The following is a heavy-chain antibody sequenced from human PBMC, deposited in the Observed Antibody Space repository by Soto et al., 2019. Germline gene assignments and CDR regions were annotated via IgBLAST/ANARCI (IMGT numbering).Heavy chain of an antibody. CDR3: ARVDLDCGGDCYLDY. D-gene: IGHD2-21*02. CDR2: IYYSGST. Sequence: SETLSLTCTASGGSISSYYWSWIRQPPGKGLEWIGYIYYSGSTNYNPSLKSRVTISVDTSKNQFSLKLSSVTAADTAVYYCARVDLDCGGDCYLDYWGQGTLVTVSS. V-gene: IGHV4-59*01. J-gene: IGHJ4*02. CDR1: GGSISSYY.